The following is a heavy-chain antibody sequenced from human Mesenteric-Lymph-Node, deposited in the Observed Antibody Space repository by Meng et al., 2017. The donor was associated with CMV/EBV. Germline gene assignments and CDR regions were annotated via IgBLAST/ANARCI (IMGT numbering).Heavy chain of an antibody. CDR3: AKDPRFGELSHIDY. J-gene: IGHJ4*02. V-gene: IGHV3-23*03. CDR2: IYSGGSST. Sequence: GESLKISCAASGFTFSSYAMSWVRQAPGKGLEWVSVIYSGGSSTYYADSVKGRFTISRDNSKNTLYLQMNSLRAEDTAVYYCAKDPRFGELSHIDYWGQGTLVTVSS. D-gene: IGHD3-10*01. CDR1: GFTFSSYA.